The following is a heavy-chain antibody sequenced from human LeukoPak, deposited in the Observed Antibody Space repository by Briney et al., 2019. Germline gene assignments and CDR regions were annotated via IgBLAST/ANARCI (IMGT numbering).Heavy chain of an antibody. CDR2: ISGSGDRT. CDR3: APYTYYFDH. V-gene: IGHV3-23*01. D-gene: IGHD2-2*02. CDR1: GFTFSHYE. J-gene: IGHJ4*02. Sequence: GGSLRLSCAASGFTFSHYEMNWVRQAPGKGLEWVSGISGSGDRTDYADSVKGRFTISRDNSKNTLYLQMNSLRAEDTAVYYCAPYTYYFDHWGQGTLVTVSS.